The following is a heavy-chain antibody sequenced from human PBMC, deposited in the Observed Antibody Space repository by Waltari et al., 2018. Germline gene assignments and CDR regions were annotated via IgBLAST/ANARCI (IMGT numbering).Heavy chain of an antibody. J-gene: IGHJ5*02. Sequence: EVQLVESGGGLVKPGGSLRLSCAASGFRFSDHHMDWVRQAPGRGLEWVGRTFQKADNYATLYAASVRGRFTASRDDSKSSFYLHMTRLNTEDTAVYYCVRDGRNFALDLWGRGTLVTVSS. CDR2: TFQKADNYAT. D-gene: IGHD1-26*01. V-gene: IGHV3-72*01. CDR3: VRDGRNFALDL. CDR1: GFRFSDHH.